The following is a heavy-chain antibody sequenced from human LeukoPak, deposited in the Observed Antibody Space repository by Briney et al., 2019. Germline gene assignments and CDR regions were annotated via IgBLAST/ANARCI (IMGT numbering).Heavy chain of an antibody. V-gene: IGHV3-23*01. Sequence: GGSLRLSCAASGFTFSSYAMSWVRQAPGKGLEWVSYISSSSSTIYYADSVKGRFTIPRDNSKNTLYLQMSSLRAEDTAVYYCAKPKDNSLYCFDYWGQGTLVTVSS. CDR2: ISSSSSTI. J-gene: IGHJ4*02. CDR3: AKPKDNSLYCFDY. D-gene: IGHD1-20*01. CDR1: GFTFSSYA.